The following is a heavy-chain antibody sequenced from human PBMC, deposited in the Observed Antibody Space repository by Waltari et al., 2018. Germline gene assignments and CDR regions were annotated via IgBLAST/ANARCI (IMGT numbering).Heavy chain of an antibody. CDR3: ARGDWLFDY. V-gene: IGHV4-59*11. J-gene: IGHJ4*02. D-gene: IGHD3-9*01. Sequence: QVQLQESGPGLVKPSETLSLTCPVSGGSISSHYWSWIRQPPGKGLEWIGYIYYSGSTNYNPSLKSRVTISVDTSKNQFSLKLSSVTAADTAVYYCARGDWLFDYWGQGTLVTVSS. CDR1: GGSISSHY. CDR2: IYYSGST.